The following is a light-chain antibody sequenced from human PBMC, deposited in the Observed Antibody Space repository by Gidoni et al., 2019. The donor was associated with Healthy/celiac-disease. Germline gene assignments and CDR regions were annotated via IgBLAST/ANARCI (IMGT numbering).Light chain of an antibody. CDR2: DTS. V-gene: IGLV7-46*01. CDR3: LLSYSGARVV. Sequence: QAVVTQEPSLTVSPGGTVTLTCGPSTGAVTSGHYPYWFLQKPGQAPRTLIYDTSNKHSWTPARFSGSLLGGRAALTLSGAQPEDEAEYYCLLSYSGARVVFGGGTKLTVL. J-gene: IGLJ2*01. CDR1: TGAVTSGHY.